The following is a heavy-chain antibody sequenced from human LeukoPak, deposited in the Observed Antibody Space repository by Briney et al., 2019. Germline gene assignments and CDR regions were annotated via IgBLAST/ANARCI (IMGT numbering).Heavy chain of an antibody. CDR2: IYTSGST. V-gene: IGHV4-61*02. D-gene: IGHD1-26*01. Sequence: NPSETLSLTCTVSGGSISSGSYYWSWIRQPARKGLEWIGRIYTSGSTNYNPSLKSRVTMSVDTSKNQFSLKLSSVTAADTAVYYCARISSGSHFDYWGQGTLVTVSS. J-gene: IGHJ4*02. CDR1: GGSISSGSYY. CDR3: ARISSGSHFDY.